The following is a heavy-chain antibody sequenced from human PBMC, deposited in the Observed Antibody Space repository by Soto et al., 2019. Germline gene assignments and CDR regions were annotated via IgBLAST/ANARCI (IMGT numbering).Heavy chain of an antibody. D-gene: IGHD1-26*01. CDR1: GYTFTSYD. V-gene: IGHV1-8*01. Sequence: ASVKVSCKASGYTFTSYDINWVRQATGQGLEWMGWINPNSGNANYAQKFQGRVTMTRNTSISTAYMELSSLRSEDTAVYYCAREREGSGFDPWGQGTLVTVSS. J-gene: IGHJ5*02. CDR2: INPNSGNA. CDR3: AREREGSGFDP.